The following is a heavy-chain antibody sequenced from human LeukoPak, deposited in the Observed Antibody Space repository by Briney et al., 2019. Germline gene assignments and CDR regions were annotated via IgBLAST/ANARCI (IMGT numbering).Heavy chain of an antibody. CDR3: VKTDKSAVDGDY. Sequence: GSLXLSXAXSGFTFSSYWMHWVRHTPGKGLVWVSRIKGDGSSTSYADSVKGRFTISRDNAKNTLYLQMNSLRAEDTAVYYCVKTDKSAVDGDYWGQGTLVTVSP. V-gene: IGHV3-74*01. CDR2: IKGDGSST. J-gene: IGHJ4*02. D-gene: IGHD2-15*01. CDR1: GFTFSSYW.